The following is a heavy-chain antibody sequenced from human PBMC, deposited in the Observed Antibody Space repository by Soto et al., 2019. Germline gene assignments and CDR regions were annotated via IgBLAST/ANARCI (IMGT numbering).Heavy chain of an antibody. CDR1: GDSVSSKSAA. D-gene: IGHD6-19*01. CDR2: TYYRSKWYN. V-gene: IGHV6-1*01. Sequence: SQTLSLTCAISGDSVSSKSAAWNWIRQSPSRGLEWLGRTYYRSKWYNEYAVSVKSRIIINPDTSKNQFSLQLNSVTPEDAAVYYCATKQWLENNWFDPWGQGTLVTVSS. CDR3: ATKQWLENNWFDP. J-gene: IGHJ5*02.